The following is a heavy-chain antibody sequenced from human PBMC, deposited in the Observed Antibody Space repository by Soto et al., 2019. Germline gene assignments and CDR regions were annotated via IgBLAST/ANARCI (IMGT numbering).Heavy chain of an antibody. CDR2: IIPIFGTA. CDR3: ASEAYYYDSSGYTAGHYGMDV. V-gene: IGHV1-69*13. Sequence: ASVKVSCKASGGTFSSYAISWVRQAPGQGLEWMGGIIPIFGTANYAQKFQGRVTITADESTSTAYMELSSLRSEDTAVYYCASEAYYYDSSGYTAGHYGMDVWGQGTTVTVSS. D-gene: IGHD3-22*01. CDR1: GGTFSSYA. J-gene: IGHJ6*02.